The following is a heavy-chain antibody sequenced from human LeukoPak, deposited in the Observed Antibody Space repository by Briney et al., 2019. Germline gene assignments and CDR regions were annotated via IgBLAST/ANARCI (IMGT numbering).Heavy chain of an antibody. D-gene: IGHD3-10*01. V-gene: IGHV4-4*07. J-gene: IGHJ4*02. CDR3: AKCEWFGELGDY. CDR2: IYTSGST. Sequence: SETLSLTCTVSGGSISSYYWSWIRQPAGKGLEWIGRIYTSGSTNYNPSLKSRVTMSVDTSKNQFSLKLSSVTAADTAVYYCAKCEWFGELGDYWGQGTLVTVSS. CDR1: GGSISSYY.